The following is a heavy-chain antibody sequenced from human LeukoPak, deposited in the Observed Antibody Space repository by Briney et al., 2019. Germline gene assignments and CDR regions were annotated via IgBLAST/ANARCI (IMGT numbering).Heavy chain of an antibody. J-gene: IGHJ4*02. CDR2: ISVSGST. D-gene: IGHD2-21*01. CDR1: GFTFSSYS. CDR3: AKAPVTTCSGAYCYPFDY. Sequence: GGSLRLSCAASGFTFSSYSMNWVRQAPGKGLEWVSAISVSGSTYHADSVKGRFTISRDSSKNTLYLQMNRLRAEDAAVYYCAKAPVTTCSGAYCYPFDYWGQGTLVTVSS. V-gene: IGHV3-23*01.